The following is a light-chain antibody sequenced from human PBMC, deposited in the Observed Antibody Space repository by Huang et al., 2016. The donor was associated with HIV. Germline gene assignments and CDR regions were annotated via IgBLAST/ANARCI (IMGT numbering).Light chain of an antibody. J-gene: IGKJ1*01. Sequence: DIQMIQSPSSLSASIGDRVTITCRASQSISFYLTWYQQKPEKPPKVLIDAASSVQRGVPSRFSGSGSGTDFTLTITNLQPDDIATYYCQQSYSSPPTFGQGSKVEIK. CDR3: QQSYSSPPT. CDR1: QSISFY. CDR2: AAS. V-gene: IGKV1-39*01.